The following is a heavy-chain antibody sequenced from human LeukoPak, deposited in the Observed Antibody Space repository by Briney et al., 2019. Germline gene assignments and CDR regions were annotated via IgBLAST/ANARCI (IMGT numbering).Heavy chain of an antibody. V-gene: IGHV3-11*01. CDR1: GFTFSTYY. CDR2: ISSSGSTT. J-gene: IGHJ5*02. CDR3: ARDRLHYDILTGYTNWFDP. Sequence: PGGSLRLSCAASGFTFSTYYMSWIRQAPGKGLEWVSYISSSGSTTYYADSVKGRFTISRDNAKNSLYLQMNSLRAEDTATYYCARDRLHYDILTGYTNWFDPWGQGTLVTVSS. D-gene: IGHD3-9*01.